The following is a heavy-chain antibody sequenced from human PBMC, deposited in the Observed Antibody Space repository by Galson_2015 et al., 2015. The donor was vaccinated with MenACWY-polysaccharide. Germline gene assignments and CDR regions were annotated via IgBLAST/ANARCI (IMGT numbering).Heavy chain of an antibody. CDR1: GFTFGDYA. CDR2: IRCKASGETT. CDR3: TRDRPIDY. Sequence: SLRLSCAASGFTFGDYAMAWFRQAPAKGLARVGFIRCKASGETTGYAASVNGRFTISRDDSKSTAYLQMNSLQTEDTAIYYCTRDRPIDYWGQGTLVTVSS. J-gene: IGHJ4*02. V-gene: IGHV3-49*03.